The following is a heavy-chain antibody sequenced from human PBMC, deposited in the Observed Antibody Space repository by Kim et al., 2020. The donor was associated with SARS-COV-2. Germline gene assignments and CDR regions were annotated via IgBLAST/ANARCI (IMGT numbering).Heavy chain of an antibody. J-gene: IGHJ4*02. V-gene: IGHV3-30*02. Sequence: KSRVTVSRDNSKNTLDLQMTSLRAEDTAVYYCAKATTIFGVPPDPYYFDYWGQGTLVTVSS. D-gene: IGHD3-3*01. CDR3: AKATTIFGVPPDPYYFDY.